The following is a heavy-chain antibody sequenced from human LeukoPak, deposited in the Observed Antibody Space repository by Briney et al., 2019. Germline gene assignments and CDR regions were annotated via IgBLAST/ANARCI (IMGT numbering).Heavy chain of an antibody. CDR2: ISGSGGST. D-gene: IGHD3-3*01. Sequence: GGSLRLSCAASGFTFSSYAMSWVRQTPGKGLEWVPAISGSGGSTYYADSVKGRFTISRDNSKNTLFLQMNSLRAEDMAPYYCAKSVAIYFYYGLDVWGQGTTVTVSS. J-gene: IGHJ6*02. V-gene: IGHV3-23*01. CDR3: AKSVAIYFYYGLDV. CDR1: GFTFSSYA.